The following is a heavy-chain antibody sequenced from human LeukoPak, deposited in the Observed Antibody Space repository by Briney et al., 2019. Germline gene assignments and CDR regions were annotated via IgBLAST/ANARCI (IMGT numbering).Heavy chain of an antibody. Sequence: ASVKVSCKASGYTFTSYGISWVRQAPGQGLEWMGWISAYNGNTNYAQKLQGRVTMTTDTSTSTAYMELRSLRSDDTAVYYCARSITIFGVPRGAFDIWGQGTMVTVSS. V-gene: IGHV1-18*01. CDR2: ISAYNGNT. J-gene: IGHJ3*02. CDR3: ARSITIFGVPRGAFDI. D-gene: IGHD3-3*01. CDR1: GYTFTSYG.